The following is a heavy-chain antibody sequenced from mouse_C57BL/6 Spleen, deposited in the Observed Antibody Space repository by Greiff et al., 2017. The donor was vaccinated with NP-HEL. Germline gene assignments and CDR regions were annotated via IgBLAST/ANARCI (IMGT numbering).Heavy chain of an antibody. CDR3: AREDYYGSSLDY. Sequence: VQLKQSGPELVKPGASVKMSCKASGYTFTDSNMHWVKQSHGKSLEWIGYINPNNGGTSYNQKFKGKATLTVNKSSSTAYMELRSLTSEDSAVYYCAREDYYGSSLDYWGQGTSVTVSS. J-gene: IGHJ4*01. D-gene: IGHD1-1*01. CDR2: INPNNGGT. CDR1: GYTFTDSN. V-gene: IGHV1-22*01.